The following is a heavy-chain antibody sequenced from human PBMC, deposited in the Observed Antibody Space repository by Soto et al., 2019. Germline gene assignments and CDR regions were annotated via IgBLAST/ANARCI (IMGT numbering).Heavy chain of an antibody. V-gene: IGHV6-1*01. Sequence: QSQTLSLTCAISGDSVSSNSAAWNWIRQSPSRGLEWLGRTYYRSKWYNDYAVSVKSRITINPDTSKNQFSLQLNSLTPEDTAVYYCARDQSGCGSTSCYAGNYYYYMDVWGKGTTVTVSS. CDR2: TYYRSKWYN. D-gene: IGHD2-2*01. CDR3: ARDQSGCGSTSCYAGNYYYYMDV. J-gene: IGHJ6*03. CDR1: GDSVSSNSAA.